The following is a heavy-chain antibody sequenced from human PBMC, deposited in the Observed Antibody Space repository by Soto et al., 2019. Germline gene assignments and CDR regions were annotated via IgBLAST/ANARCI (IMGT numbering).Heavy chain of an antibody. CDR1: GGSFSGYY. J-gene: IGHJ6*02. D-gene: IGHD4-4*01. V-gene: IGHV4-34*01. CDR2: INHSGST. CDR3: ARATYSNYPWYYYGMDV. Sequence: PWETRSLTCAVYGGSFSGYYWSWIRQPPGKGLEWIGEINHSGSTNYNPSLKSRVTISVDTSKNQFSLKLSSVTAADTAVYYCARATYSNYPWYYYGMDVWGQGTTVTVSS.